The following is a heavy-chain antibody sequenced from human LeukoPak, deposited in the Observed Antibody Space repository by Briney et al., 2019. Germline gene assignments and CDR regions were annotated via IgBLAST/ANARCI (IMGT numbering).Heavy chain of an antibody. CDR3: ARSAGSYSNYYYYMDV. CDR2: INHSGST. Sequence: RPSETLSLTCAVYGGSFSGYYWSWIRQPPGKGLEWIGEINHSGSTNYNPSLKSRVTISVDTSKNQFSLKVSSVTAADTAVYYCARSAGSYSNYYYYMDVWGKGTTVTVSS. J-gene: IGHJ6*03. D-gene: IGHD1-26*01. CDR1: GGSFSGYY. V-gene: IGHV4-34*01.